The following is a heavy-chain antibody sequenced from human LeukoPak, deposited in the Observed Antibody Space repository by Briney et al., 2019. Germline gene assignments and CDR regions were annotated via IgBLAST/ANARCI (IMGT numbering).Heavy chain of an antibody. CDR2: TYTSGSS. V-gene: IGHV3-53*01. D-gene: IGHD2-15*01. CDR1: GFSVSGNH. Sequence: GGSLRLSCAASGFSVSGNHMSWVRQAPGKGLEWVSVTYTSGSSYYSDSMKGRFTISRDNSKNTLYLQMNSLRAEDTAVYYCAREGSADWSFDLWGRGTLVTVSS. J-gene: IGHJ2*01. CDR3: AREGSADWSFDL.